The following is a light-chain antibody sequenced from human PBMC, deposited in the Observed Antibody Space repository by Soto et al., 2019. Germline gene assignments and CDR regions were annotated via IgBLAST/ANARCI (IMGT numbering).Light chain of an antibody. CDR1: SSDVGAYNH. CDR3: TSYASSSGV. CDR2: DVR. J-gene: IGLJ3*02. Sequence: QSALTQPASVSGSSGQSITISCTGTSSDVGAYNHVSWYQHHPGKAPKLLVSDVRNRPSGVYSRFSGSKSGNTASLTISGLQAEDEADYHCTSYASSSGVFGGGTKLTVL. V-gene: IGLV2-14*03.